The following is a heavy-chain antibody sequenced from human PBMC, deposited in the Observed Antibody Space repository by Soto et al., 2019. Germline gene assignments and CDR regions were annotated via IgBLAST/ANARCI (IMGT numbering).Heavy chain of an antibody. Sequence: ASVKVSCKSSGYIFSNYGVAWVRQAPGQGLEWMGWISAKNGNTNFAQKLQGRVTLTTDTSTSTAYMELRNLQTDDTAVYYCARDGDGYNNWFALWGQGTLVTVSS. V-gene: IGHV1-18*01. J-gene: IGHJ5*02. CDR1: GYIFSNYG. CDR3: ARDGDGYNNWFAL. CDR2: ISAKNGNT. D-gene: IGHD5-18*01.